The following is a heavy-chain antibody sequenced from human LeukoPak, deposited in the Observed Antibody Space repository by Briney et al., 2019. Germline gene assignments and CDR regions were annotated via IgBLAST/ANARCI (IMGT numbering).Heavy chain of an antibody. D-gene: IGHD3-10*01. CDR1: GGAISYYY. Sequence: SETLSLTCTVSGGAISYYYWSRIRQPPGKGLEWIGSIYYSGSTYYNPSLKSRVTISVDTSKNQFSLKLSSVTAADTAVYYCARHADGSGCYCDFWGQGTLVTVSS. CDR3: ARHADGSGCYCDF. J-gene: IGHJ4*02. CDR2: IYYSGST. V-gene: IGHV4-59*05.